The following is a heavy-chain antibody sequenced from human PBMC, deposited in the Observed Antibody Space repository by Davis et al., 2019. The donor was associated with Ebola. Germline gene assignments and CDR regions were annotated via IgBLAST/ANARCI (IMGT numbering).Heavy chain of an antibody. V-gene: IGHV1-18*01. Sequence: ASVKVSCKPSGLTFGSYGLSWVRQAPGEGLEWMGWTSGYNANANYAQKFEGRVTMTTDTSTSTAYMELRSLRSDDTAVYYCAREGSVGTTTYFDYWGQGTLVTVSS. CDR2: TSGYNANA. CDR1: GLTFGSYG. D-gene: IGHD1-26*01. J-gene: IGHJ4*02. CDR3: AREGSVGTTTYFDY.